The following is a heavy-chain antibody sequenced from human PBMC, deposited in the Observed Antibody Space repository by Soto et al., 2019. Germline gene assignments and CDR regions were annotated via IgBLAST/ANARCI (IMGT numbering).Heavy chain of an antibody. J-gene: IGHJ4*02. D-gene: IGHD3-3*01. Sequence: SGPTLVNPIHTLTLTCTFSGFSLRTSGVAVGWIRQAPRKAPEWLAFIFWDDDKRYSPSLENRLTITKDTSKNQVVLTMTNMDPVDKATYYCARIFDFWSGYYFYYWGRGTLLTVSS. V-gene: IGHV2-5*02. CDR3: ARIFDFWSGYYFYY. CDR2: IFWDDDK. CDR1: GFSLRTSGVA.